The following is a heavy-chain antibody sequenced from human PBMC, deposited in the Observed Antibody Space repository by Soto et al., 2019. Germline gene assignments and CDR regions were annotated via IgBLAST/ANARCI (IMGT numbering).Heavy chain of an antibody. CDR2: ISSSGSTI. CDR3: ARTSFRIAAAGPRWFDR. CDR1: GFTFSSYE. D-gene: IGHD6-13*01. Sequence: PGGSLRLSCAASGFTFSSYEMNWVRQAPGKGLEWVSYISSSGSTIYYADSVKGRFTISRDNAKNSLYLQMNSLRAEDTAVYYCARTSFRIAAAGPRWFDRWGKGIPVKVYS. J-gene: IGHJ5*02. V-gene: IGHV3-48*03.